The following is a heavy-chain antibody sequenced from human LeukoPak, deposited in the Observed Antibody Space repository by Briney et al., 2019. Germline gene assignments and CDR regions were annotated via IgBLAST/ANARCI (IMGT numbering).Heavy chain of an antibody. CDR1: GSSISSSSYY. D-gene: IGHD1-26*01. CDR3: AAGDKWELLFFFDY. CDR2: IYYSGST. J-gene: IGHJ4*02. V-gene: IGHV4-39*07. Sequence: PSETLSLTCTVSGSSISSSSYYWGWIRQPPGKGLEWIGSIYYSGSTYYNPSLKSRVTISVDTSKNQFSLKLSSVTAADTAVYYCAAGDKWELLFFFDYWGQGTLVTVSS.